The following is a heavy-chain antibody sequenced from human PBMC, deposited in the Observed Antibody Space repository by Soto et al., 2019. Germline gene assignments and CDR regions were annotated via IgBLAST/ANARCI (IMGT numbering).Heavy chain of an antibody. CDR2: ISGDGGST. CDR1: GFTFDDYA. J-gene: IGHJ6*02. CDR3: AKDMPYGSGSYYYYYGMDV. Sequence: GGSLRLSCAASGFTFDDYAMHWVRQAPGKGLEWVSLISGDGGSTYYADSVKDRFTISRDNSKNSLYLQMNSLRTEDTALYYCAKDMPYGSGSYYYYYGMDVWGQGTTVTVSS. V-gene: IGHV3-43*02. D-gene: IGHD3-10*01.